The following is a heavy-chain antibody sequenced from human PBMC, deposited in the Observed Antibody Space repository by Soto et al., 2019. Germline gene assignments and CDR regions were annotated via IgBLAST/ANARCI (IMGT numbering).Heavy chain of an antibody. CDR2: INGGGTT. J-gene: IGHJ4*02. D-gene: IGHD6-25*01. Sequence: LRLSFAASGFTFSNYVMNWVRQAPGKGLEWVSAINGGGTTYYTDSVKGRFTISRDNSKNTVYLEMNSLRAEDTAIYYCAKDQSGYGRFDYWGQGTQVTVSS. V-gene: IGHV3-23*01. CDR3: AKDQSGYGRFDY. CDR1: GFTFSNYV.